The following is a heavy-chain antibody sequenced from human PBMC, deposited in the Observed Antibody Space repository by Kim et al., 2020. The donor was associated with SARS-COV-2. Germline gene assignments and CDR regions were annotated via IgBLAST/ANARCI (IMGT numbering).Heavy chain of an antibody. Sequence: GGSLRLSCAASGFTFSSYEMNWVRQAPGKGLEWVSYISSSGSTIYYADSVKGRFTISRDNAKNSLYLQMNSLRAEDTAVYYCARVRGGYYDSTPDYWGQGTLVTVSS. CDR3: ARVRGGYYDSTPDY. V-gene: IGHV3-48*03. J-gene: IGHJ4*02. CDR1: GFTFSSYE. CDR2: ISSSGSTI. D-gene: IGHD3-22*01.